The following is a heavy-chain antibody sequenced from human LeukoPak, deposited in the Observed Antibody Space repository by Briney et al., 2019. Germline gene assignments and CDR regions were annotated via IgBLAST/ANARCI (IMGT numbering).Heavy chain of an antibody. D-gene: IGHD3-22*01. J-gene: IGHJ4*02. V-gene: IGHV4-34*01. CDR3: ARGRRITMIVVVITRAYYFDY. CDR2: INHSGST. CDR1: GGSFSGYY. Sequence: SETLSLTCAVYGGSFSGYYWSWIRQPPGKGLEWIGEINHSGSTKYNPSLKSRVTISVDTSKNQFSLKLSSVTAADTAVYYCARGRRITMIVVVITRAYYFDYWGQGTLVTVSS.